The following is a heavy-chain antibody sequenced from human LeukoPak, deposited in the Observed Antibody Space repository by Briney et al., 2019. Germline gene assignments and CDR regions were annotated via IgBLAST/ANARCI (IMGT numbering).Heavy chain of an antibody. CDR2: VSYTGST. D-gene: IGHD2-21*01. Sequence: SETLSLTCTVSGGSISSDYWSWMRQPPGKRLEWIGYVSYTGSTNYNPSLRARVTMSVDTSKNQFSLRLRSVTAADTAVYYCARVVGYGYSDYWGQGTLVTVSS. J-gene: IGHJ4*02. CDR3: ARVVGYGYSDY. V-gene: IGHV4-59*01. CDR1: GGSISSDY.